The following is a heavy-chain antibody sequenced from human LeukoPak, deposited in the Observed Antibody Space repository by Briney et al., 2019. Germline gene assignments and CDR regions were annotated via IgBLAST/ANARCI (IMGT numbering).Heavy chain of an antibody. J-gene: IGHJ4*02. CDR1: GFTFSTHS. D-gene: IGHD3-22*01. CDR2: ITSSSSTI. Sequence: PGGSLRLSCAASGFTFSTHSMNWVRQAPGKGLEWVSYITSSSSTIYYADSVKGRFTISRDNAKNSLFPQMNSLRDEDTAVYYCARGGDSSPYYPDYWGQGTLVTVSS. CDR3: ARGGDSSPYYPDY. V-gene: IGHV3-48*02.